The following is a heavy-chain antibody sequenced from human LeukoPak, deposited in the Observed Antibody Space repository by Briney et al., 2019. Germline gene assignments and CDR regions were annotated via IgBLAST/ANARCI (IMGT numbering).Heavy chain of an antibody. CDR1: GGSISSSSYY. D-gene: IGHD4-17*01. J-gene: IGHJ3*02. CDR3: ARGGAYGDFDAFDI. Sequence: SETLSLTCTVSGGSISSSSYYWGWIRQPPGKGLEWIGYIYYSGSTNYNPSLKSRVTISVDTSKNQFSLKLSSVTPADTAVYYCARGGAYGDFDAFDIWGQGTMVTVSS. CDR2: IYYSGST. V-gene: IGHV4-61*05.